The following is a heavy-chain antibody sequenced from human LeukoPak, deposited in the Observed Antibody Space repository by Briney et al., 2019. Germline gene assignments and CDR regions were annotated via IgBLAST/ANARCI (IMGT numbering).Heavy chain of an antibody. CDR3: ARDDGFSCYSY. CDR1: GFTFSRYW. J-gene: IGHJ4*02. V-gene: IGHV3-7*01. D-gene: IGHD3/OR15-3a*01. Sequence: GGSVRLSCAASGFTFSRYWMSWVRQAPGKGREWVANMKIDGSEKYYVDSVEGRFIISRDNAKNSLFLQMNSLIAEDTAVYYCARDDGFSCYSYWGQGTLVTVSS. CDR2: MKIDGSEK.